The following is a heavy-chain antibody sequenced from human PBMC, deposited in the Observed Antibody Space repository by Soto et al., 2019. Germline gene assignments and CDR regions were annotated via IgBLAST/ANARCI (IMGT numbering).Heavy chain of an antibody. CDR1: GFTFSDHY. Sequence: PGGSLRLSCAASGFTFSDHYMDWVRQPPGKGLEWIGEIYHSGSTNYNPSLKSRVTISVDKSKNQFSLKLSSVTAADRAVYYCARDYDTSGYYLGYWGQGTLVTVSS. D-gene: IGHD3-22*01. CDR3: ARDYDTSGYYLGY. CDR2: IYHSGST. J-gene: IGHJ4*02. V-gene: IGHV4-4*02.